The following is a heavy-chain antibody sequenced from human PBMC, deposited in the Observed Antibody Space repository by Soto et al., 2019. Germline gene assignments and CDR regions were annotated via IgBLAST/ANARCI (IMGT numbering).Heavy chain of an antibody. CDR2: IYWDDDK. V-gene: IGHV2-5*02. Sequence: QITLKESGPTLVKPTQTLTLTCTFSGFSLSTSGVGVGWIRQPPGKALEWLALIYWDDDKRYSPSLKSRLTIPKDTSKNQVVLTMTNMDPVDTATYYCAHADCSSTSCYLEGIDRNYYYYMDVWGKGTTVTVSS. CDR1: GFSLSTSGVG. J-gene: IGHJ6*03. CDR3: AHADCSSTSCYLEGIDRNYYYYMDV. D-gene: IGHD2-2*01.